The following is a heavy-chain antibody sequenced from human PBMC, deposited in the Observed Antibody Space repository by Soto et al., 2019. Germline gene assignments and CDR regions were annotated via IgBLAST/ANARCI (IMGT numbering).Heavy chain of an antibody. CDR1: GGCSSSGGYS. Sequence: PSETLSLTCAVAGGCSSSGGYSWSWIRQPPGKGLEWIGYIYHSGSTYYNPSLKSRVTISVDRSKNQFSLKLSSVTAADTAVYYCARVPGPWGQGTLVTVSS. V-gene: IGHV4-30-2*01. CDR2: IYHSGST. CDR3: ARVPGP. J-gene: IGHJ5*02.